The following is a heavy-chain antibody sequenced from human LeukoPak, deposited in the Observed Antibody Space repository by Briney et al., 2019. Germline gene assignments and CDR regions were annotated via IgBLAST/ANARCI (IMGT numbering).Heavy chain of an antibody. Sequence: ASVKVSCKASGYTFTGYYLYWVRQAPGQGLEWMGRINPNSGDTENTQKFEDRVTMTRDTSTSTAYMKLRGLRSGDTAVYYCARDKYYYGSGTFYSSAVFDHWGQGTLVAVSS. V-gene: IGHV1-2*06. CDR1: GYTFTGYY. CDR2: INPNSGDT. J-gene: IGHJ4*02. D-gene: IGHD3-10*01. CDR3: ARDKYYYGSGTFYSSAVFDH.